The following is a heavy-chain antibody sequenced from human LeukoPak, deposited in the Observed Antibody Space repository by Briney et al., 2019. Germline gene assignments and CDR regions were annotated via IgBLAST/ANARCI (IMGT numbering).Heavy chain of an antibody. J-gene: IGHJ2*01. CDR1: GGSINSGGYY. D-gene: IGHD2-8*01. CDR2: IYDSGST. CDR3: ARYGSGWYFDL. V-gene: IGHV4-31*03. Sequence: SETLSLTCTVSGGSINSGGYYWSWIRQHPGKGLEWIGYIYDSGSTYYKPSLRSRVTISGDTSKNQFSLKLSSVSDADTAVYYCARYGSGWYFDLWGQGTLVTVSS.